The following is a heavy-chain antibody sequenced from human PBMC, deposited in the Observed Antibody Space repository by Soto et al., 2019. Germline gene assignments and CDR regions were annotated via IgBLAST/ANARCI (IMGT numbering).Heavy chain of an antibody. V-gene: IGHV3-30-3*01. J-gene: IGHJ4*02. CDR2: ISYDGSNK. Sequence: QVQLVESGGGVVQPGRSLRLSCAASGFTFSSYAMHWVRQAPGKGLEWVAVISYDGSNKYYADSVKGRFTISRDNSKNTLYLRMNSLRAEDTAVYYCARAANVLRYFDWLLNPDYWGQGTLVTVSS. CDR3: ARAANVLRYFDWLLNPDY. CDR1: GFTFSSYA. D-gene: IGHD3-9*01.